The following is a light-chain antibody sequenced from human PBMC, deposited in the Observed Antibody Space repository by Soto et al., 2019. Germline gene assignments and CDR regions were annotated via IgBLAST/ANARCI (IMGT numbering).Light chain of an antibody. V-gene: IGKV1-39*01. J-gene: IGKJ1*01. CDR1: QSISSY. Sequence: DIQMTQSPSSLSASVGDRVTITCRASQSISSYLNWYQHKPGKAPKLLIYAASSLQTGVPSRFSGSRSGTDFALTISSLQRDDFATYYCQQYYSYPRTFGQGTKVDIK. CDR2: AAS. CDR3: QQYYSYPRT.